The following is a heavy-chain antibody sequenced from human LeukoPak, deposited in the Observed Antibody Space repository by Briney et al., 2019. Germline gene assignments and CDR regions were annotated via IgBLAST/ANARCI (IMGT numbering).Heavy chain of an antibody. J-gene: IGHJ4*02. V-gene: IGHV4-59*01. CDR1: GGSISNNY. CDR2: FYNSGST. CDR3: ARGDSSGHSAFDY. Sequence: SETLSLTCTVSGGSISNNYWTWIRQPPGKGLEWIGYFYNSGSTNYNPSLKSRVTISVDTSKNQFSLKLTSVTAADTAVYYCARGDSSGHSAFDYWGQGTLVTVSS. D-gene: IGHD3-22*01.